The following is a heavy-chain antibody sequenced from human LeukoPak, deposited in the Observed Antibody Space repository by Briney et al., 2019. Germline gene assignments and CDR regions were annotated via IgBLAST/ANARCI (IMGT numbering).Heavy chain of an antibody. D-gene: IGHD3-10*01. CDR3: ARDRPYYFGSGSYYDGFDS. J-gene: IGHJ4*02. CDR1: GGSISSSTYY. Sequence: SETLSLTCTVSGGSISSSTYYWGWIRQPPGKGLEWIGYIYHSGSTHYNPSLKSRVTISLDTSKNQFSLKLSSVTAADTALYYCARDRPYYFGSGSYYDGFDSWGQGTLVTVSS. V-gene: IGHV4-61*01. CDR2: IYHSGST.